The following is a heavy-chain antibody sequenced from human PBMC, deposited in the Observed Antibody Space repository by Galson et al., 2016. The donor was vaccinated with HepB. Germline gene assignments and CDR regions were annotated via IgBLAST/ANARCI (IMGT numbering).Heavy chain of an antibody. V-gene: IGHV2-5*01. CDR2: IYWNDDK. CDR3: AHRRTSADYGSGKAHYFDY. D-gene: IGHD3-10*01. J-gene: IGHJ4*02. CDR1: GFSLSSSGVG. Sequence: PALVKPTQTLTLTCTFSGFSLSSSGVGVGWIRQSPGKALEWLALIYWNDDKRYSPSLKSRLTITKDTSKNQVVRTLTNMDPVDTATYYCAHRRTSADYGSGKAHYFDYWGQGTRVTVS.